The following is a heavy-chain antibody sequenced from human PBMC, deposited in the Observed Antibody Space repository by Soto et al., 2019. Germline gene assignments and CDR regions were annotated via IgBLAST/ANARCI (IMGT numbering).Heavy chain of an antibody. CDR3: ARSVVVAAVAINYYYYMDV. CDR1: GGTFSIYT. J-gene: IGHJ6*03. CDR2: IIPILGIA. Sequence: GASVKVSCKASGGTFSIYTISWVRQAPGQGLEWMGRIIPILGIANYAQKFQGRVTITADKSTSTAYMELSSLRSEDTAVYYCARSVVVAAVAINYYYYMDVWGKGTTVTVSS. D-gene: IGHD2-15*01. V-gene: IGHV1-69*02.